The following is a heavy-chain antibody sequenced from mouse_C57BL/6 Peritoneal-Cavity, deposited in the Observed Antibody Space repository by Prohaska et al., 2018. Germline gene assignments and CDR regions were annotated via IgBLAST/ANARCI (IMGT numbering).Heavy chain of an antibody. D-gene: IGHD1-1*01. CDR1: CFTFSSYA. V-gene: IGHV5-4*01. J-gene: IGHJ1*03. Sequence: EVQLVESGGGLVKPGGSLKLSCAASCFTFSSYAMSWVRQTPEKRLEWVSTISDGGSYTYYPNNVKGRFTISRDNAKNNLYLQMSHLKSEDTAMYYCARETTVVAWYFDVWGTGTTVTVSS. CDR2: ISDGGSYT. CDR3: ARETTVVAWYFDV.